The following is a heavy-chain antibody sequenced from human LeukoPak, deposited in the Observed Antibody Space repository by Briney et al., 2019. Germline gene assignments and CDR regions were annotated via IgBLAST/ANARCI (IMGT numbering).Heavy chain of an antibody. CDR2: VYYSGST. J-gene: IGHJ4*02. Sequence: PSETLSLTCTVSGGSISSYYWSWIRQPPGKGLEWIGYVYYSGSTNYNPSLKSRVTISVDTSKNQFSLRLSSVTAADTAVYYCARERRDGYKVYFDYWGQGTLVTVSS. V-gene: IGHV4-59*01. D-gene: IGHD5-24*01. CDR3: ARERRDGYKVYFDY. CDR1: GGSISSYY.